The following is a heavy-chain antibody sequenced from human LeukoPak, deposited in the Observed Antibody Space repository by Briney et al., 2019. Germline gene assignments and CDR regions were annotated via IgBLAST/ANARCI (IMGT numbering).Heavy chain of an antibody. J-gene: IGHJ5*02. CDR2: INPNRGGT. D-gene: IGHD2-2*01. CDR3: ARVHWRPATHWFDP. CDR1: GYTFTDYY. Sequence: ASVKVSCKASGYTFTDYYMYWVRQAPGQGLEYMGWINPNRGGTNYAQKFQGRVTMTRDTSISTAYMELSSLRSDDTAMYYCARVHWRPATHWFDPWGQGTLVTVSS. V-gene: IGHV1-2*02.